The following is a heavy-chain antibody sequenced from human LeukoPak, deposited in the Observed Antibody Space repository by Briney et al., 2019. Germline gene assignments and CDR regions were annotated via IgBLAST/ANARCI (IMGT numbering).Heavy chain of an antibody. J-gene: IGHJ5*02. CDR3: ARDRAYGSGKYWFDP. V-gene: IGHV4-59*01. D-gene: IGHD3-10*01. CDR1: GGSISSYY. Sequence: SETLSLTCTVSGGSISSYYWSWIRQSPGKGLEWIRYIDYSGYTNYNPSLKSRVTISVDTSKNQFSLKLSSVTAADTAVYHCARDRAYGSGKYWFDPWGQGTLVTVSS. CDR2: IDYSGYT.